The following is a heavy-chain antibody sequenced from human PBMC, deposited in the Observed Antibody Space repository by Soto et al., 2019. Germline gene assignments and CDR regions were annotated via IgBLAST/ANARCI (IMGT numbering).Heavy chain of an antibody. CDR2: ISYDGSNK. CDR1: GFTFSSYA. CDR3: AREAEGYSSGWAFDY. V-gene: IGHV3-30-3*01. Sequence: QVQLVESGGGVVQPGRSLRLSCAASGFTFSSYAMQWVRQAPGKGLEWVAVISYDGSNKYYADSVKGRFTISRDNSKNTLYLQMNSLRAEDTAVYYCAREAEGYSSGWAFDYWGQGTLVTVSS. D-gene: IGHD6-19*01. J-gene: IGHJ4*02.